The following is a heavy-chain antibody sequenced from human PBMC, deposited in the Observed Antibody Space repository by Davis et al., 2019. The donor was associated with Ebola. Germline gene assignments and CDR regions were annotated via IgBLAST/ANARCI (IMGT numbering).Heavy chain of an antibody. CDR1: GASFSGFF. CDR2: INDHGST. D-gene: IGHD1-26*01. Sequence: MPSDPLSSTFDVAGASFSGFFWSWIRQAPGKGLEWIGEINDHGSTNYNPSLKSRVTISIGTSKTKFFLELTSLTAADTAVYYCASSDGDEIVAPATVWGQGTLVTVSS. V-gene: IGHV4-34*01. J-gene: IGHJ4*02. CDR3: ASSDGDEIVAPATV.